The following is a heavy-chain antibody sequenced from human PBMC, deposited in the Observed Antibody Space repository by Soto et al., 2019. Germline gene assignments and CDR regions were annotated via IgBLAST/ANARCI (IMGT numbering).Heavy chain of an antibody. CDR2: ISYDGSNK. J-gene: IGHJ4*02. D-gene: IGHD2-8*01. CDR3: AKDRGYCTNGVCFLFAY. V-gene: IGHV3-30*18. CDR1: GFSFSSYG. Sequence: QPGGSLRLSCAASGFSFSSYGMHRVRQAPGKGLEWVAVISYDGSNKYYADSVKGRFTISRDNSKNTLYLQMNSLRAEDTAVYYRAKDRGYCTNGVCFLFAYWGQGT.